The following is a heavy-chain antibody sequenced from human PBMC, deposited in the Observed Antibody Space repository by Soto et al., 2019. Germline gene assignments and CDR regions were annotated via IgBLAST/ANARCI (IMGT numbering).Heavy chain of an antibody. CDR2: ISGRDTYT. D-gene: IGHD6-13*01. Sequence: EMQLLESGGGLVQPGGSLRLSCVASGFTFSHYAMSWVRQVPGKGLEWVAVISGRDTYTGYAESVKGRFTISRDNSRNTVYLQMNSLRAEDTALYYCAKDSLPDIPASGTVYWGQGTLVTVSS. CDR3: AKDSLPDIPASGTVY. V-gene: IGHV3-23*01. J-gene: IGHJ4*02. CDR1: GFTFSHYA.